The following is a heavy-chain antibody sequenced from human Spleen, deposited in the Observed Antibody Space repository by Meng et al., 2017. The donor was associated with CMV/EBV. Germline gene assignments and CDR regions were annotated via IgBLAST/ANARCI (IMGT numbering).Heavy chain of an antibody. CDR2: INPNSGAT. J-gene: IGHJ6*02. CDR3: ARDREAIVVVPAAMAYYAMDV. Sequence: ASVKVSCKASGYTFIGYYIHWVRQAPGQGLEWLGWINPNSGATNYAQKFQDRVTMTRDTSITTAYMYLNNLRSDDTAVYYCARDREAIVVVPAAMAYYAMDVWGQGTTVTVSS. CDR1: GYTFIGYY. D-gene: IGHD2-2*01. V-gene: IGHV1-2*02.